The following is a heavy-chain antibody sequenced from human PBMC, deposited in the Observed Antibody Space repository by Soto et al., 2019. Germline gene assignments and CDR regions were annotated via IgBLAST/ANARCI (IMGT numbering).Heavy chain of an antibody. J-gene: IGHJ6*02. Sequence: PGGSLRLSCTTSGFIFGDYAMSWFRLAPGKGLEWVGIVRSTAYGETTEYAASVRGRFTISRDNSKSIAYLQMNSLTSEDTAVYYCTREGISLTGTTEFYYYYGMDVRGQGTTVTVSS. CDR2: VRSTAYGETT. CDR3: TREGISLTGTTEFYYYYGMDV. V-gene: IGHV3-49*03. CDR1: GFIFGDYA. D-gene: IGHD1-7*01.